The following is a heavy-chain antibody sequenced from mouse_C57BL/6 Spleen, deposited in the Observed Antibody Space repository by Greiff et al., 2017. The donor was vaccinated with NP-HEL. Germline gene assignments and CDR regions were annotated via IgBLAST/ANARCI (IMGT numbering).Heavy chain of an antibody. CDR3: ARDRDYGSSGAMDY. V-gene: IGHV5-4*01. CDR1: GFTFSSYA. D-gene: IGHD1-1*01. CDR2: ISDGGSYT. Sequence: EVKLMESGGGLVKPGGSLKLSCAASGFTFSSYAMSWVRQTPEKRLEWVATISDGGSYTYYPDNVKGRFTISRDNAKNNLYLQMSHLKSEDTAMYYCARDRDYGSSGAMDYWGQGTSVTVSS. J-gene: IGHJ4*01.